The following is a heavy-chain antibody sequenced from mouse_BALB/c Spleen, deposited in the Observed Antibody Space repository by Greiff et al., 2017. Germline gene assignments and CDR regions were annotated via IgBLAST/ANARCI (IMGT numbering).Heavy chain of an antibody. CDR1: GYTFTSYV. J-gene: IGHJ1*01. Sequence: VQLKESGPELVKPGASVKMSCKASGYTFTSYVMHWVKQKPGQGLEWIGYINPYNDGTKYNEKFKGKATLTSDKSSSTAYMELSSLTSEDSAVYYCARADGYFTPSYFHVWGAGTTVTVSS. CDR3: ARADGYFTPSYFHV. V-gene: IGHV1-14*01. D-gene: IGHD2-3*01. CDR2: INPYNDGT.